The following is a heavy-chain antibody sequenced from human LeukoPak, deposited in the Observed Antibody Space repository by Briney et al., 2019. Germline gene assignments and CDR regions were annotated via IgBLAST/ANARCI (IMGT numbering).Heavy chain of an antibody. V-gene: IGHV1-24*01. Sequence: GASVKVSCKASGYTFTSYDINWVRQATGQGLEWMGGFDPEDGETIYAQKFQGRVTMTEDTSTDTAYMELSSLRSEDTAVYYCATANSYSSGWYAYYFDYWGQGTLVTVSS. D-gene: IGHD6-19*01. CDR3: ATANSYSSGWYAYYFDY. J-gene: IGHJ4*02. CDR1: GYTFTSYD. CDR2: FDPEDGET.